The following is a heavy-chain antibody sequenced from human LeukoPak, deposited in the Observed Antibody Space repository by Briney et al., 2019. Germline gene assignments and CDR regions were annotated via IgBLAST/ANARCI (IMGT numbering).Heavy chain of an antibody. CDR1: GFTFSTYG. Sequence: PGGSLRLSCAASGFTFSTYGMHWVRQAPGKGLEWVAVIWYDGSKKYYADSVKGRFTISRDNSKNTLYLQMNSLRAGDTAVYYCASGYGSSGGAFDIWGQGTMVTVSS. J-gene: IGHJ3*02. CDR3: ASGYGSSGGAFDI. D-gene: IGHD3-22*01. CDR2: IWYDGSKK. V-gene: IGHV3-33*01.